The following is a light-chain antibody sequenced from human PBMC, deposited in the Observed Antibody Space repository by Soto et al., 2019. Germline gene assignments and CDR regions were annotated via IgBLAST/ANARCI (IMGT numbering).Light chain of an antibody. CDR3: QSYDSSLSAWV. Sequence: QSVLTQPPSVSGAPGQRGTISCTGSSSNIGAGYDVHWYQQVPGTAPKLLISGNNNRPSGVPDRFSGSKSGTSASLAITGLQAEDEADYYCQSYDSSLSAWVFGGGTKVTVL. CDR2: GNN. CDR1: SSNIGAGYD. V-gene: IGLV1-40*01. J-gene: IGLJ3*02.